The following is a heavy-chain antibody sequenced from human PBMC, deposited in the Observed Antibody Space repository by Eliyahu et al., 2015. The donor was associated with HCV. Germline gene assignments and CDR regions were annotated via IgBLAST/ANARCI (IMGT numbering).Heavy chain of an antibody. CDR1: GGSVSSGSYY. CDR2: IYYSGST. D-gene: IGHD5-18*01. Sequence: QVQLQESGPGLVKPSETLSLTCTVSGGSVSSGSYYWRWIRQPPGKGLEWIGYIYYSGSTNYNPSLKSRVTISVDTSKNQFSLKLSSVTAADTAVYYCARGTKWYSYGFFDYWGQGTLVTVSS. V-gene: IGHV4-61*01. CDR3: ARGTKWYSYGFFDY. J-gene: IGHJ4*02.